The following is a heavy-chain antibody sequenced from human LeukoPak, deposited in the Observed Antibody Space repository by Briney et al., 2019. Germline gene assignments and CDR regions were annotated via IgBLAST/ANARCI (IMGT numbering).Heavy chain of an antibody. CDR3: AKRSRFGELFATAYYYGMDV. CDR2: ISGSGGST. V-gene: IGHV3-23*01. Sequence: GGSLRLSCAASGCTFSSYAMSWVRQAPGKGLEWVSAISGSGGSTYYADSVKGRFTISRDNSKNTLYLQMNSLRAEDTAVYYCAKRSRFGELFATAYYYGMDVWGQGTTVTVSS. CDR1: GCTFSSYA. J-gene: IGHJ6*02. D-gene: IGHD3-10*01.